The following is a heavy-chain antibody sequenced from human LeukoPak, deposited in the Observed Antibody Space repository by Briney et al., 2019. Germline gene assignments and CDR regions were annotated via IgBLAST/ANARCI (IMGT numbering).Heavy chain of an antibody. V-gene: IGHV1-69*04. J-gene: IGHJ6*03. CDR2: IIPILGIA. CDR1: GGTFCSYT. Sequence: SVKVSCKASGGTFCSYTISWVRQAPGQGLEWMGRIIPILGIANYAQKFQGRVTITADKSTSTAYMELSSLRSEDTAVYYCARDWVGYCSSTSCYTLGDYYYYYMDVWGKGTTVTVSS. D-gene: IGHD2-2*02. CDR3: ARDWVGYCSSTSCYTLGDYYYYYMDV.